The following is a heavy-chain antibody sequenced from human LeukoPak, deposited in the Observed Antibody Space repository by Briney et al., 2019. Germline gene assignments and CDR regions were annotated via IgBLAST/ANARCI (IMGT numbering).Heavy chain of an antibody. Sequence: PGGSLKLSRAASGFTFSGSAMHWVRQASGKGLEWVGRIRSKANSYATAYAASVKGRFTISRDDSKNTAYLQMNSLKTEDTAVYYCTRQEYYDILTGQPVDYWGQGTLVTVSS. J-gene: IGHJ4*02. CDR2: IRSKANSYAT. CDR1: GFTFSGSA. D-gene: IGHD3-9*01. V-gene: IGHV3-73*01. CDR3: TRQEYYDILTGQPVDY.